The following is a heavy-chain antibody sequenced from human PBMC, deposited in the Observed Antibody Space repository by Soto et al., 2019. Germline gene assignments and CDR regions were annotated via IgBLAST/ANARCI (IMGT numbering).Heavy chain of an antibody. CDR2: INHSGST. J-gene: IGHJ6*02. D-gene: IGHD3-10*01. CDR1: GGSFSGYF. CDR3: ARVSGIYYSGMDI. V-gene: IGHV4-34*01. Sequence: TLSLTCAVFGGSFSGYFWSWIRQPPGKGLEWIGEINHSGSTNYNPSLKSRVTISVDTSKNQFSLKLSSVTAADTAVYYCARVSGIYYSGMDIWGQGTTVNVS.